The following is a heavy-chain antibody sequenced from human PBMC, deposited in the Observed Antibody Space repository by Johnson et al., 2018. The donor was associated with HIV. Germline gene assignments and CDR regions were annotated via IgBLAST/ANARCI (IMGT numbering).Heavy chain of an antibody. V-gene: IGHV3-20*04. J-gene: IGHJ3*02. CDR3: ARDRRGHLSWSSDAFDI. D-gene: IGHD6-13*01. CDR2: IKWNGGST. Sequence: MLLVESGGAVVRPGGSLRLSCAASGFNFDDHGMSWVRQAPGKGLEWVSGIKWNGGSTGYADSVKGRFTISRDNAKNSLYLQMNSLRAEDTALYYCARDRRGHLSWSSDAFDIWGQGTMVTVSS. CDR1: GFNFDDHG.